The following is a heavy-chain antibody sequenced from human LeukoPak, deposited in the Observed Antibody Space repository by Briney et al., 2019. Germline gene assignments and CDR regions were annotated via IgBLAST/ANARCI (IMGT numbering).Heavy chain of an antibody. CDR3: ARGPGLVVVGTEYFQH. Sequence: SVKVSCKASGGTFSSYAISWVRQAPGQGLEWMGRIIPIFGTANYAQKFQGRVTITTGESTSTAYMERSSLRSEDTAVYYCARGPGLVVVGTEYFQHWGQGTLVTVSS. V-gene: IGHV1-69*05. D-gene: IGHD3-22*01. CDR2: IIPIFGTA. J-gene: IGHJ1*01. CDR1: GGTFSSYA.